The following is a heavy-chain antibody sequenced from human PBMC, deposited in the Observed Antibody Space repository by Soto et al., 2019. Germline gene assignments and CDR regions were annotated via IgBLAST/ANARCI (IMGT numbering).Heavy chain of an antibody. D-gene: IGHD6-19*01. V-gene: IGHV4-59*01. Sequence: SETLSLTCTVSVDFISPYYWSWIRQPPGKGLEWIGYIYYSGSTSYNPSLKSRVTISVDTSKNQFSLKVNSVTAADTAVYYCARDREAVAGVYYYNGLDVWGQGTTVTVS. CDR1: VDFISPYY. CDR3: ARDREAVAGVYYYNGLDV. CDR2: IYYSGST. J-gene: IGHJ6*02.